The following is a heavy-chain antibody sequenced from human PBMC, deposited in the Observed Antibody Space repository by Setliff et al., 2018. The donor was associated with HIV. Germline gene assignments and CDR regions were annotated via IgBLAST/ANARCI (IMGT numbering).Heavy chain of an antibody. CDR1: GFTFSSYA. CDR2: ISGSGGST. Sequence: GGSLRLSCAASGFTFSSYAMSWVRQAPGKGLEWVSAISGSGGSTYYADSVKGRFVISREESKSTLYLQMNSLRAEDTAVYYCTKKTAAYTSGSWLHYWGQGTLVTVSS. V-gene: IGHV3-23*01. D-gene: IGHD3-10*01. J-gene: IGHJ4*02. CDR3: TKKTAAYTSGSWLHY.